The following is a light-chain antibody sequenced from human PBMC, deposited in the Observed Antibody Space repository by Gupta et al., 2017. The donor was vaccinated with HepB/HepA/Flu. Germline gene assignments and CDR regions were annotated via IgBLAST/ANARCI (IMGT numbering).Light chain of an antibody. CDR1: QSINND. Sequence: VLTQSPATMSLSPGERATLSCRASQSINNDLPWYQQKPGQPPTLLISDASKRATGIPARFSGSGSGTDFTLTISSLDPEDFAVYYCQQRSGWPPWLTFGGGTKVEIK. J-gene: IGKJ4*01. V-gene: IGKV3-11*01. CDR3: QQRSGWPPWLT. CDR2: DAS.